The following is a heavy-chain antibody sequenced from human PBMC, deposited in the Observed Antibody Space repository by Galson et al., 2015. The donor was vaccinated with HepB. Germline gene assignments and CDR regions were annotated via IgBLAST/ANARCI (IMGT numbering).Heavy chain of an antibody. J-gene: IGHJ4*02. Sequence: SLRLSCAASGFTFTNAWMSWVRQAPGKGLEWVGRIKGKGGGETTAYAATVRGRFTISRDESKHTLYMKINSVKTKDTAVYYCTTGLRLQISPSDYWGQGTLVTVSS. V-gene: IGHV3-15*01. CDR1: GFTFTNAW. CDR3: TTGLRLQISPSDY. D-gene: IGHD3-10*01. CDR2: IKGKGGGETT.